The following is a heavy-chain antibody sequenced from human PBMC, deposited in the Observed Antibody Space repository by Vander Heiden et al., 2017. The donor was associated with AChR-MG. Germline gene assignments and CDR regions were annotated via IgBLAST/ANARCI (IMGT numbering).Heavy chain of an antibody. Sequence: QAQLVQSGAEVKKPGASVKLSCKASGHTFTNNYMHLVRQAHGQGLEWMGVINPGGGRETDAQKFQARVLMTRDTSTSTVYMELGSLRSDDTAVYYCARDVFLNGGWYGGGFDPWGQGTLVTVTS. CDR1: GHTFTNNY. D-gene: IGHD3-10*01. CDR2: INPGGGRE. J-gene: IGHJ5*02. V-gene: IGHV1-46*01. CDR3: ARDVFLNGGWYGGGFDP.